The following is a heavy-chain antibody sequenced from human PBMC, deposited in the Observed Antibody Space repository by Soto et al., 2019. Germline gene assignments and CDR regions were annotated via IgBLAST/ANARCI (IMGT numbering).Heavy chain of an antibody. CDR3: ARDQYYYDSSGYFVGFDP. J-gene: IGHJ5*02. D-gene: IGHD3-22*01. V-gene: IGHV1-18*01. CDR2: ISAYNGNT. Sequence: AASVKVSCKASGYTFTSYGISWVRQAPGQGLEWMGWISAYNGNTNYAQKLQGRVTMTTDTSTSTAYMELRSLSSVTAADTAVYYCARDQYYYDSSGYFVGFDPWGQGTLVTVSS. CDR1: GYTFTSYG.